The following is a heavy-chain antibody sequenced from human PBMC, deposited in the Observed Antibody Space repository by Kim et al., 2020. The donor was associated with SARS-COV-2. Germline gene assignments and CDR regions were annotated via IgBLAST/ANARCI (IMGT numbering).Heavy chain of an antibody. D-gene: IGHD3-3*01. J-gene: IGHJ4*02. CDR3: ARIMPDYDFWSGYSFDY. V-gene: IGHV1-8*01. CDR2: MNPNSGNT. Sequence: ASVKVSCKASGYTFTSYDINWVRQATGQGLEWMGWMNPNSGNTGYAQKFQGRVTMTRNTSISTAYMELSSLRSEDTAVYYCARIMPDYDFWSGYSFDYWGQGTLVTVSS. CDR1: GYTFTSYD.